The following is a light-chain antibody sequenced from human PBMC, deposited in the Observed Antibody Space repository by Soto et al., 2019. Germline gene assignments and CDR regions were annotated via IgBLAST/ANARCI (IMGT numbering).Light chain of an antibody. V-gene: IGKV1-17*01. J-gene: IGKJ1*01. CDR3: QHYNSYSEA. CDR2: AAS. CDR1: QGISND. Sequence: DIRMTQSPSSLSASIGDRVTITCRASQGISNDLGWYQQKPGLAPKRLISAASTLQSGVPSRFRGSGSGTEFSLTISGLQTEDFATYYCQHYNSYSEAFGQGTKVELK.